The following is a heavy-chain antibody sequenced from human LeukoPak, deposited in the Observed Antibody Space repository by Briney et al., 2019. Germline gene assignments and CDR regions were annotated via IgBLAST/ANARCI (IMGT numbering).Heavy chain of an antibody. J-gene: IGHJ3*02. CDR2: IYYSGST. Sequence: SETLSLTCTVSGGSISSGGYYWSWIRQHPGKGLEWIGYIYYSGSTYYNPSLKSRVTISVDTSKNQFSLKLSSVTAAYTAVYYCARDSSCSGGSCYHRVGAFDIWGQGTMVTVSS. V-gene: IGHV4-31*03. D-gene: IGHD2-15*01. CDR1: GGSISSGGYY. CDR3: ARDSSCSGGSCYHRVGAFDI.